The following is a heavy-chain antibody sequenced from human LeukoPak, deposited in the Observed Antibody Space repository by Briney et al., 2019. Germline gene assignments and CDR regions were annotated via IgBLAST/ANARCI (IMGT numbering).Heavy chain of an antibody. CDR1: GFTFSSYA. CDR2: ISGSGGST. Sequence: PGGSLRLSCAASGFTFSSYAMSWVRQAPGKGLEWVSAISGSGGSTYYADSVKGRFTTSRDNSKNTLYLQMNSLRAEDTAVYYCAKVGLSGSYYYYPYYFDYWGQGTLVTVSS. V-gene: IGHV3-23*01. CDR3: AKVGLSGSYYYYPYYFDY. J-gene: IGHJ4*02. D-gene: IGHD1-26*01.